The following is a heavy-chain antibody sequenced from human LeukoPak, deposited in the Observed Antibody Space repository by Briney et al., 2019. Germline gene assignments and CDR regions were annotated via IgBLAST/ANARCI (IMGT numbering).Heavy chain of an antibody. D-gene: IGHD2-2*01. V-gene: IGHV4-59*11. CDR2: IYYSGST. CDR3: ARGCIGGSSTSCYAGHYYYGMDV. J-gene: IGHJ6*02. CDR1: GASIFGQY. Sequence: SETLSLTCTVSGASIFGQYWSWIRRPPGKGLEWIGYIYYSGSTNYNPSLKSRVTISVDTSKNQFSLKLSSVTAADAAVYYCARGCIGGSSTSCYAGHYYYGMDVWGQGTTVTVSS.